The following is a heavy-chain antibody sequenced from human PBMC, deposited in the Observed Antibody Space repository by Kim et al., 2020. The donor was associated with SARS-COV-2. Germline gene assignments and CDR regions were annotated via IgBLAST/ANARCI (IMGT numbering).Heavy chain of an antibody. D-gene: IGHD5-12*01. V-gene: IGHV4-39*01. CDR1: GGSISSSSYY. CDR3: ARRRDGYTNYYYGMDV. CDR2: IYYSGST. J-gene: IGHJ6*02. Sequence: SETLSLTCTVSGGSISSSSYYWGWIRQPPGKGLEWIGSIYYSGSTYYNPSLKSRVTISVDTSKNQFSLKLSSVTAADKAVYYCARRRDGYTNYYYGMDVWGQGTTVTVSS.